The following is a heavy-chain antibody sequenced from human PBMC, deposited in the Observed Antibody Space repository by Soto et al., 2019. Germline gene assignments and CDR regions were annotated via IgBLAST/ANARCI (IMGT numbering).Heavy chain of an antibody. J-gene: IGHJ6*02. CDR1: GYTFTSYY. CDR3: ASGIGDLLSFGAV. V-gene: IGHV1-46*01. D-gene: IGHD3-10*01. CDR2: INPSGGST. Sequence: VASVKVSCKASGYTFTSYYMHWVRQAPGQGLEWMGIINPSGGSTSYAQKFQGRVTMTRDTSTSTVYMELSSLRSEDTALFYCASGIGDLLSFGAVRGHRSTVPVSS.